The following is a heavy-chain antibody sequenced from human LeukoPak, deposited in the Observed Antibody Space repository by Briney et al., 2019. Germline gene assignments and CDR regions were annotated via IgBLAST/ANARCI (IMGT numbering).Heavy chain of an antibody. V-gene: IGHV4-59*01. CDR2: IYYGGST. J-gene: IGHJ4*02. CDR1: GGSISSYY. D-gene: IGHD6-13*01. CDR3: AGESGAAAGYDY. Sequence: SETLSLTGTVSGGSISSYYWSWLRQPPGKGLEWIGYIYYGGSTNYNPSLKSRVTISVDTSKNQFSLKLSSVTAADTAVYYCAGESGAAAGYDYWGQGTLVTVSS.